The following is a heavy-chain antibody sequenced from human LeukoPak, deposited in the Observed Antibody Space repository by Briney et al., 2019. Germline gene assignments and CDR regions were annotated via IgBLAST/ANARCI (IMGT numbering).Heavy chain of an antibody. CDR2: IRGDVSDK. Sequence: GGSLRLSCAASRFNLGSYWMNWARPAPGKGLEGVAKIRGDVSDKVYEGSARGRFTISRDNADNSLYLQMNSLSVDDTAVYYCARGLNSAIDFWGQGTRVTVSS. CDR3: ARGLNSAIDF. J-gene: IGHJ4*02. CDR1: RFNLGSYW. V-gene: IGHV3-7*04.